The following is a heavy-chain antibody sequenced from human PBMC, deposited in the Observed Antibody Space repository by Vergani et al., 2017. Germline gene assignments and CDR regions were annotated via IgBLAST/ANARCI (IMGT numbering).Heavy chain of an antibody. CDR3: TTRLRLLEWFFYGMDV. CDR1: GFTFSNAW. Sequence: EVQLVESGGGLVKPGGSLRLSCAASGFTFSNAWMSWVRQAPGKGLEWVGRIKSKTDGGTTDYAAPVKGRFTISRDDSKNTLYLQMNSLKPEDTAVYYCTTRLRLLEWFFYGMDVWGQGTTVTVSS. CDR2: IKSKTDGGTT. D-gene: IGHD3-3*01. V-gene: IGHV3-15*01. J-gene: IGHJ6*02.